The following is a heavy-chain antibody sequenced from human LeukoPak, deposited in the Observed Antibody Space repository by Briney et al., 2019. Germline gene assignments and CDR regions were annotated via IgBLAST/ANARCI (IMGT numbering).Heavy chain of an antibody. Sequence: GASVKVSCKASGGTFSSYAISWVRQAPGQGLEWMGRIIPILGIANYAQKFQGRVTITADKSTSTAYMELSSLRSEDTAVYYCASGMATKDRPDDYWGQGTLVTVSS. V-gene: IGHV1-69*04. CDR3: ASGMATKDRPDDY. J-gene: IGHJ4*02. D-gene: IGHD5-24*01. CDR2: IIPILGIA. CDR1: GGTFSSYA.